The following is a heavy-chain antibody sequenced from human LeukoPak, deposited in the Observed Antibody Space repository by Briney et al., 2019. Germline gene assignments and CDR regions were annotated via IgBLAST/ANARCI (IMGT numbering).Heavy chain of an antibody. J-gene: IGHJ4*02. D-gene: IGHD5-18*01. V-gene: IGHV5-51*01. Sequence: GQSLKFSSEASGYNLGSYWFGWVRQAPGQGLEWMGFIYPGDSETGYSPSFEGQVTISVDKSTAFLQWSSLKASDTGMYYCARHRETTMARRAFDYWGQGTPVTVSS. CDR2: IYPGDSET. CDR1: GYNLGSYW. CDR3: ARHRETTMARRAFDY.